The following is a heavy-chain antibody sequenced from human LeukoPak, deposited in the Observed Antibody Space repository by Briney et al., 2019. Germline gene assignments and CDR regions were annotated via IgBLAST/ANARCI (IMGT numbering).Heavy chain of an antibody. J-gene: IGHJ5*02. CDR2: INSDGSST. CDR3: AREIRSDNDYYGEGLNWFDP. CDR1: GFTFSSYW. Sequence: GGSLRLSCAASGFTFSSYWMHWVRHTPGKGLVWVSRINSDGSSTSYADSVKGRFTISRDNAKNTLYLQMNSLRAEDTAVYYCAREIRSDNDYYGEGLNWFDPWGQGTLVTVSS. D-gene: IGHD4-17*01. V-gene: IGHV3-74*01.